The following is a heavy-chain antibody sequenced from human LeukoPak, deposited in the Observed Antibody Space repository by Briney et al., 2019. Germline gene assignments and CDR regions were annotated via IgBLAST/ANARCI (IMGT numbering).Heavy chain of an antibody. D-gene: IGHD2-2*01. V-gene: IGHV3-23*01. CDR2: INGGGDAT. J-gene: IGHJ3*01. CDR3: ARCTASCYANAFDV. CDR1: GFSFNNNA. Sequence: AGGSLRLSCAASGFSFNNNAMSWVRQAPGKGLEWVSAINGGGDATEYADSVKGRFTISRDNSKKTLYLQMNGLRPEDTAVYYCARCTASCYANAFDVWGQGTLLTVSS.